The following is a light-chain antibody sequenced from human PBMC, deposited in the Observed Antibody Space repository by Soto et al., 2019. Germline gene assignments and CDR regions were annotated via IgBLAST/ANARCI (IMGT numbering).Light chain of an antibody. J-gene: IGKJ3*01. CDR2: GAS. V-gene: IGKV3-15*01. Sequence: ELVMPQSPSTLSVSPGARATLACRASQSVSSNLAWYQQKPGQAPRLLLYGASTRATGIPARFSGSGSGTEFTLTISSLQSEDFAVYYCQQYNNWPLTFGPGTKVDIK. CDR1: QSVSSN. CDR3: QQYNNWPLT.